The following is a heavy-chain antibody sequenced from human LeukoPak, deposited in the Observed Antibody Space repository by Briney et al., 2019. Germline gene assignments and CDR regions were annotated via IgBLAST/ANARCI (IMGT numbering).Heavy chain of an antibody. D-gene: IGHD4-11*01. CDR2: IYYSGST. CDR3: ARSDSNYVADY. CDR1: GGSISSGGYY. V-gene: IGHV4-31*03. Sequence: PSETLSLTCTVSGGSISSGGYYWSWLRQHPGKGLDWVGYIYYSGSTYYNPSLKSRVTISVDTSKNQFSLKLSSVTAADTAVYYCARSDSNYVADYWGQGTLVTVSS. J-gene: IGHJ4*02.